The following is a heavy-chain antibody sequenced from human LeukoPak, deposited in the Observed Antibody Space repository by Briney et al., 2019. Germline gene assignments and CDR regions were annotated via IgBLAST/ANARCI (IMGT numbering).Heavy chain of an antibody. V-gene: IGHV3-48*01. CDR1: GFTFSSYS. CDR2: ISSSSSTI. D-gene: IGHD1-26*01. CDR3: ARLGLVGAVSVDDAFDI. J-gene: IGHJ3*02. Sequence: GGSLRLSCVSSGFTFSSYSMNWVRQAPGKGLEWVSYISSSSSTIYYADSVKGRFTISRDNAKNSLYLQMNSLRAEDTAVYYCARLGLVGAVSVDDAFDIWGQGTMVTVSS.